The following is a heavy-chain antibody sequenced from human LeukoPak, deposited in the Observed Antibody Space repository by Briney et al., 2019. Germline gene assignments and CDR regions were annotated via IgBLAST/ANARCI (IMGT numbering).Heavy chain of an antibody. V-gene: IGHV1-2*02. CDR1: GYTFTGYY. CDR3: ARDQQQLGRYYYYGMDV. CDR2: INPNSGGT. J-gene: IGHJ6*02. Sequence: ASVKVSCKASGYTFTGYYMHWVRQAPGQGLEWMGWINPNSGGTNYAQKFQGRVTMTRDTSTSTAYMELSRLRSDDTAVYYCARDQQQLGRYYYYGMDVWGQGTTVTVSS. D-gene: IGHD6-13*01.